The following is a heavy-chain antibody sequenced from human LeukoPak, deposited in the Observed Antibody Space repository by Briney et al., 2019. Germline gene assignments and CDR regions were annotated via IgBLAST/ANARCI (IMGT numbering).Heavy chain of an antibody. CDR1: GGSISSYY. CDR2: IYYSGST. V-gene: IGHV4-59*01. CDR3: ARRPPTLRWLFPYFDY. D-gene: IGHD5-12*01. J-gene: IGHJ4*02. Sequence: SETLSLTCTVSGGSISSYYWSWIRQPPGKGLEWIGYIYYSGSTNYNPSLKSRVTISVDTSKNQFSLKLSSVTAADTAVYYCARRPPTLRWLFPYFDYGGRGPVAPSSS.